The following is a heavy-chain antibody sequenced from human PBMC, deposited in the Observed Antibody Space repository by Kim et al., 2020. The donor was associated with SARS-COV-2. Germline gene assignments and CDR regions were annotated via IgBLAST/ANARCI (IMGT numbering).Heavy chain of an antibody. Sequence: GGSLRLSCAASGFSINHHDMTWVRQAPGRGLEGVSVFYSGGNTYYGDSVQGRFTITRNTPQNLVHLQKNSLRAEDTVIYYCSRSRSSRYHYFDSWSQGT. V-gene: IGHV3-53*01. CDR1: GFSINHHD. D-gene: IGHD3-10*01. CDR3: SRSRSSRYHYFDS. J-gene: IGHJ4*02. CDR2: FYSGGNT.